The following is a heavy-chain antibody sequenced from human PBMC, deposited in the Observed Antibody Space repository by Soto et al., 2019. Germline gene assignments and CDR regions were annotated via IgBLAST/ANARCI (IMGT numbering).Heavy chain of an antibody. Sequence: EVQLLESGGGLIQPGGSLRLSCAASGFTFSNYAMSWVRQAPGKGLEWVSAISTSGSTFYADSVKGRFTVSRDNSKNTLYLQMNGLRAEDTDLYYCEKDYLNYSGYWGQGTLVTVSP. J-gene: IGHJ4*02. CDR3: EKDYLNYSGY. CDR1: GFTFSNYA. CDR2: ISTSGST. V-gene: IGHV3-23*01.